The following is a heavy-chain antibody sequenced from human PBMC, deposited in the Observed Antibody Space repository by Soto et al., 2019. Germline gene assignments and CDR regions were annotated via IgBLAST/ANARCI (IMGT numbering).Heavy chain of an antibody. Sequence: GGSLRLSCAASGFTFSSYGMHWVRQAPGKGLEWVAVISYDGSNKYYVDSVKGRFTISRDNAKNSLYLQMNSLRAEDTAVYYCARDSPHYYDSSGADYWGQGTLVTVSS. J-gene: IGHJ4*02. D-gene: IGHD3-22*01. CDR3: ARDSPHYYDSSGADY. CDR2: ISYDGSNK. CDR1: GFTFSSYG. V-gene: IGHV3-30*03.